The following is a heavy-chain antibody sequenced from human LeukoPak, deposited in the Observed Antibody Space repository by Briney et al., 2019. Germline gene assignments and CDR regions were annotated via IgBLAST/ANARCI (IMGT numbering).Heavy chain of an antibody. D-gene: IGHD6-13*01. CDR2: IIPIFGTA. J-gene: IGHJ6*03. V-gene: IGHV1-69*13. CDR3: ARGSSSWYGEVGSNYYYYMDV. CDR1: GGTFSSYA. Sequence: ASVRVSCKASGGTFSSYAISWVRQAPGQGLEWMGGIIPIFGTANYAQKFQGRVTITADESTSTAYMELSSLRSEDTAVYYCARGSSSWYGEVGSNYYYYMDVWGKGTTVTISS.